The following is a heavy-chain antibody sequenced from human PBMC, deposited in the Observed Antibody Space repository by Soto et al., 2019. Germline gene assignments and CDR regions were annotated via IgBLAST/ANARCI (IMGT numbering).Heavy chain of an antibody. CDR1: EFTFSGYS. D-gene: IGHD4-17*01. Sequence: EVQLVESGGGLVQPGGSLRLSCAVSEFTFSGYSFNWVRQAPGRGLEWVSFIGSTGSVTHYADSVMGRFTMSRDNTRNSLYLQMDSLRTNDTAVYRCARASPTSGTAYGLDISGPGTVVTVSS. J-gene: IGHJ3*02. V-gene: IGHV3-48*04. CDR3: ARASPTSGTAYGLDI. CDR2: IGSTGSVT.